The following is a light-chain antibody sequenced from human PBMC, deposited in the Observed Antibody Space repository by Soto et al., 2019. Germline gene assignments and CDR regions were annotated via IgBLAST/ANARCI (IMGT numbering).Light chain of an antibody. Sequence: QSALTQPPSASGSPGQSVTISCTGTSSDVGAYIFVSWYQQHPGKAHKLMVYDVNRRPPGVPDRFFGSKSGNTASLTVSGLQAEDEADYYCVSFAGGTYVFGTGTKLTVL. V-gene: IGLV2-8*01. CDR2: DVN. CDR1: SSDVGAYIF. J-gene: IGLJ1*01. CDR3: VSFAGGTYV.